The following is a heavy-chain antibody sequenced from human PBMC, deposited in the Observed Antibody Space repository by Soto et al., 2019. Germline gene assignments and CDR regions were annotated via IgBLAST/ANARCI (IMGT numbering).Heavy chain of an antibody. CDR1: GCNFIDYY. CDR2: INSRSSST. Sequence: PGGSLRLSSTASGCNFIDYYMSWIRQAPGKGLEWVSYINSRSSSTNYADSVKCRFTISRDNAKNLLYLQMSSLTVEDTAVYYCVKGRNWASGSDYRGQGTLVTVSS. CDR3: VKGRNWASGSDY. V-gene: IGHV3-11*05. D-gene: IGHD7-27*01. J-gene: IGHJ4*02.